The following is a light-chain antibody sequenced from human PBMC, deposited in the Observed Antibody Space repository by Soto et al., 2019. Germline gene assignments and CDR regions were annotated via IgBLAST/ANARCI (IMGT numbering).Light chain of an antibody. CDR1: SSDVGSYNY. CDR2: EVS. Sequence: QSALTQPASVSGSPGQSITISCTGTSSDVGSYNYVSWYQQHPGRAPKLMIYEVSNRPPGVSNRFSGSKSGNTASLTISGLQAEDEADYYCNSYTSTNTWVFGTGTKVTVL. CDR3: NSYTSTNTWV. J-gene: IGLJ1*01. V-gene: IGLV2-14*01.